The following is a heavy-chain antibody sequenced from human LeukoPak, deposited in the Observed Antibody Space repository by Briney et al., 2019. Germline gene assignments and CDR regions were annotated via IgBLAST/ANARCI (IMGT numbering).Heavy chain of an antibody. CDR3: ARISSSWDRDY. CDR2: IYSGGST. D-gene: IGHD6-13*01. V-gene: IGHV3-53*01. CDR1: GFTVSGNY. J-gene: IGHJ4*02. Sequence: GGSLRLSCAASGFTVSGNYMSWVRQAPGKGLEWVSIIYSGGSTYYADSVKGRFTISRDNSKNTLYLQMNSLRAEDTAVYYCARISSSWDRDYWGQGTLVTVSS.